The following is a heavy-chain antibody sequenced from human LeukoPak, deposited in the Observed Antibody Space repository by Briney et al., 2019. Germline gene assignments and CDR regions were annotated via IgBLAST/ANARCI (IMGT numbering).Heavy chain of an antibody. J-gene: IGHJ4*02. CDR1: GGSISSGSYY. Sequence: PSETLSLTCTVSGGSISSGSYYWSWIRQPAGKGLEWIGRIYTSGSTNYNPSLKSRVTISVDTSKNQFSLKLSSVTAADTAVYYCARDPGDGYNMYYFDYWGQGTLVTVSS. CDR3: ARDPGDGYNMYYFDY. D-gene: IGHD5-24*01. CDR2: IYTSGST. V-gene: IGHV4-61*02.